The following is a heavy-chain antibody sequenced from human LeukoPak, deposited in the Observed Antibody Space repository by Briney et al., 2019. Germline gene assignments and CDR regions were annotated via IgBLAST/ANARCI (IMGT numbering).Heavy chain of an antibody. CDR2: IETGGAST. J-gene: IGHJ5*02. CDR3: AKDQQQWLEQGWFDP. Sequence: GGALRLSCAASGFTFSSYGMSWVRQAPGKGLEWVSAIETGGASTYYADSVKGRFTISRDNSKNTLYLQMNSLRAEDTAVYYCAKDQQQWLEQGWFDPWGQGTLVTVSS. CDR1: GFTFSSYG. V-gene: IGHV3-23*01. D-gene: IGHD6-19*01.